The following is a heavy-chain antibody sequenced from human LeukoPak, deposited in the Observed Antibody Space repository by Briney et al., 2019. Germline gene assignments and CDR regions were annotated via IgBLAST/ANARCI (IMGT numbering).Heavy chain of an antibody. D-gene: IGHD3-10*01. CDR3: ARVAYGNGFDP. V-gene: IGHV1-2*02. CDR2: INPNSRGT. Sequence: ASVKVSCKASGYTFTGYDMHWVRQAPGQGLEWMGWINPNSRGTNYAQKFRGRVTMTRDTSITTAYMELSRLGSDDTAVYYCARVAYGNGFDPWGQGTLVTVSS. J-gene: IGHJ5*02. CDR1: GYTFTGYD.